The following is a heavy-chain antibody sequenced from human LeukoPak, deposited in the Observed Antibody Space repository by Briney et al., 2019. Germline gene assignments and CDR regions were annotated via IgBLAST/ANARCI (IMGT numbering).Heavy chain of an antibody. CDR1: GFTFSSYG. D-gene: IGHD2-8*01. Sequence: GGSLRLSCAASGFTFSSYGMHWVRQAPGKGLEWVAVIWYDGSNKYYADSVKGRFTISRDNSKNTLYLQMNSLRAEDTAVYYCAREQRGYCTNGVCYSPLLYYYMDVWGKGTTVTVSS. CDR2: IWYDGSNK. V-gene: IGHV3-33*01. J-gene: IGHJ6*03. CDR3: AREQRGYCTNGVCYSPLLYYYMDV.